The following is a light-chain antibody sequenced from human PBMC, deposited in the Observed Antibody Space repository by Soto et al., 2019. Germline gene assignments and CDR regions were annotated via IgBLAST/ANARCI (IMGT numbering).Light chain of an antibody. CDR2: GAF. CDR1: QSVLYNSNNKNY. V-gene: IGKV4-1*01. J-gene: IGKJ1*01. CDR3: QQYSDSPPT. Sequence: DIVMTQSPDSLAVSLGERATINCRSSQSVLYNSNNKNYLAWYQQKPGQAPRXXIFGAFDRDTGIPDRFSGSGAGTDFTLTIDRLEPEDFVMYYCQQYSDSPPTFGQGTKVDIK.